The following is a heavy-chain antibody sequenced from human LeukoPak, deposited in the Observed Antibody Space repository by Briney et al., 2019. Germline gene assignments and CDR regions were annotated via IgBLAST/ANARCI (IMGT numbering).Heavy chain of an antibody. V-gene: IGHV3-21*01. CDR3: AREGDGYNSPIDY. CDR2: ISSSSLYI. Sequence: GGSLRLSCAASGFTLSTYSLNWVRQAPGKGLEWVSSISSSSLYIYYTDSVKGRFTISRDNAKNSLFLQMNSLRAEDTAVYYCAREGDGYNSPIDYWGQGTLVTVSS. J-gene: IGHJ4*02. D-gene: IGHD5-24*01. CDR1: GFTLSTYS.